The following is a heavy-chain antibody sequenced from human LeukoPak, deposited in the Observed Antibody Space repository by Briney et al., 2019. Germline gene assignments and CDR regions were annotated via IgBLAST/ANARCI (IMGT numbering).Heavy chain of an antibody. CDR2: IYSGGST. V-gene: IGHV3-66*02. CDR3: AKDSASGGDGDLGD. J-gene: IGHJ4*02. CDR1: GFTVSSNY. D-gene: IGHD2-21*02. Sequence: GGSLRLSCAASGFTVSSNYMSWVRQAPGKGLEWVSVIYSGGSTYYADSVKGRFTISRDNSKNTLYLQMNSLRAEDTAVYYCAKDSASGGDGDLGDWGQGTLVTVSS.